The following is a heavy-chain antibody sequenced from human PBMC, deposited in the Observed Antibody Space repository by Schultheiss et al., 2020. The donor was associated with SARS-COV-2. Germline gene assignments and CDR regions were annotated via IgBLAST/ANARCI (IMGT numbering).Heavy chain of an antibody. J-gene: IGHJ6*02. CDR1: GFTSSSYA. Sequence: GGSLRLSCAASGFTSSSYAMHWVRQAPGKGLEWVAVISYDGSNKYYADSVKGRFTISRDNSKNTLYLQMNSLRAEDTAVYYCARDGWATTTYYYYGMDVWGQGTTVTVSS. CDR3: ARDGWATTTYYYYGMDV. CDR2: ISYDGSNK. D-gene: IGHD5-12*01. V-gene: IGHV3-30*04.